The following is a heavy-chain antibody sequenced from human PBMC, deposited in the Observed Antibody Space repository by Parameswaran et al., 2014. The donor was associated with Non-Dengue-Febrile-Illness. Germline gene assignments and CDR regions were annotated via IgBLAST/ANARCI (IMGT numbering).Heavy chain of an antibody. V-gene: IGHV1-3*01. CDR3: ARSPGRQIAAAGTSYGSPGGY. Sequence: WVRQAPGQRLEWMGWINAGNGNTKYSQKFQGRVTITRDTSASTAYMELSSLRSEDTAVYYCARSPGRQIAAAGTSYGSPGGYWGQGTLVTVSS. J-gene: IGHJ4*02. CDR2: INAGNGNT. D-gene: IGHD6-13*01.